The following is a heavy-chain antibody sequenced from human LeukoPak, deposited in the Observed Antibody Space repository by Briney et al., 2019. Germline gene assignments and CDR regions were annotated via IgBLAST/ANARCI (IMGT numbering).Heavy chain of an antibody. J-gene: IGHJ6*03. D-gene: IGHD6-6*01. CDR2: INHSGST. CDR1: GGSFSGYY. V-gene: IGHV4-34*01. CDR3: ARAAARRYYYYYMDV. Sequence: SETLSLTCAVYGGSFSGYYWSWIRQPPGKGQEWIGEINHSGSTNYNPSLKSRVTISVDTSKNQFSLKLSSVTAADTAVYYCARAAARRYYYYYMDVWGKGTTVTVSS.